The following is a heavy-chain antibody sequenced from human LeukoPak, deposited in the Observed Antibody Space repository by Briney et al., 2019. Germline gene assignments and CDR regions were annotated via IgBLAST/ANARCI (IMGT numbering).Heavy chain of an antibody. D-gene: IGHD4-17*01. CDR3: ARGSYYGDYGGY. CDR1: GYTFTSYD. J-gene: IGHJ4*02. V-gene: IGHV1-8*01. CDR2: MNPNSGNT. Sequence: ASVKVSCTASGYTFTSYDINWVRQATGQGLEWMGWMNPNSGNTGYAQKFQGRVTMTRNTSISTAYMELSSLRSEDTAVYYCARGSYYGDYGGYWGQGTLVTVSS.